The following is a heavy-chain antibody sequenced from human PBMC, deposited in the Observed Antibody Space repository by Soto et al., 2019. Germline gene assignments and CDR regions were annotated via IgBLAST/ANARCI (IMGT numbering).Heavy chain of an antibody. Sequence: SETLSLTCTVSGGSISSYYWSWIRQPPGKGLEWIGYIYYSGSTNYNPSLKSRVTISVDTSKNQFSLKLSSVTAADTAVYYCAIWTGQWLVRGSFHSWGQGTLVTVAS. D-gene: IGHD6-19*01. CDR2: IYYSGST. J-gene: IGHJ5*01. V-gene: IGHV4-59*01. CDR3: AIWTGQWLVRGSFHS. CDR1: GGSISSYY.